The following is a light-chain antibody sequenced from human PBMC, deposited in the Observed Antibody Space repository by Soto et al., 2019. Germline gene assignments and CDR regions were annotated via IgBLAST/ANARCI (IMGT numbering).Light chain of an antibody. J-gene: IGKJ1*01. CDR1: ESIDSW. V-gene: IGKV1-5*03. Sequence: DIQMTQYPSTLSSSLGDRVTITCRASESIDSWLAWHQQKPGRAPKLLISKASSLESGVPSRFIGSGFGTEFTLTISSLKPDDFATYYCQQYNSYRAFGQGTKVDIK. CDR2: KAS. CDR3: QQYNSYRA.